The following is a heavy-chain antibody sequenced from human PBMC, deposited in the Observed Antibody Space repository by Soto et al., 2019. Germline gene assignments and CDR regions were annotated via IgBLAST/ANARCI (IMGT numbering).Heavy chain of an antibody. D-gene: IGHD6-19*01. CDR2: ISYDGSNK. CDR1: GFTFSSYG. V-gene: IGHV3-30*03. CDR3: VGHSSGWYYGTDV. J-gene: IGHJ6*02. Sequence: QVQLVESGGGVVEPGRSLRLSCAASGFTFSSYGMHWVRQAPGKGLEWVAVISYDGSNKYYADSVKGRFTISRDNSKNTLYLQMNSLRAEDTAVYYCVGHSSGWYYGTDVWGQGTTVTVSS.